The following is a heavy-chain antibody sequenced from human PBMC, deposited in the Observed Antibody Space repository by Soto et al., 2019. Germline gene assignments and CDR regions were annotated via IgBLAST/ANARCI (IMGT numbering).Heavy chain of an antibody. CDR2: IKSETDGGTT. Sequence: GGSLRLSCAASGFTFSNAWMNWVRQAPGKGLEWVGRIKSETDGGTTDYAAPVKGRFTISRDDSKNTLYLQMNSLKTEDTAVYYCTTSLLYGSGYGMDVWGQGTTVTLSS. J-gene: IGHJ6*02. D-gene: IGHD3-10*01. V-gene: IGHV3-15*07. CDR3: TTSLLYGSGYGMDV. CDR1: GFTFSNAW.